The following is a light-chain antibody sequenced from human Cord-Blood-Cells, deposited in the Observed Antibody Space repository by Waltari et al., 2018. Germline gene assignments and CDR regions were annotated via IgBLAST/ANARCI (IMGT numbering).Light chain of an antibody. V-gene: IGLV2-23*01. CDR3: CSYAGSSTYV. Sequence: QSALTQPASVVGSPGQSITISCTGTSSDVGSYNLVSWYQQHPGKAPKLMIYEGSKRPSGVSNRFSGSKSGNTASLTISGLQAEDEADYYCCSYAGSSTYVFGTGTKVTVL. CDR2: EGS. CDR1: SSDVGSYNL. J-gene: IGLJ1*01.